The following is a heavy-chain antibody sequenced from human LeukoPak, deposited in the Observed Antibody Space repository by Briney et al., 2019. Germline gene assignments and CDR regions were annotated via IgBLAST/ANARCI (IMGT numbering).Heavy chain of an antibody. Sequence: GGSLRLSCEGSGLTFSDYTMNWVRQAPGKGLEWVSSISGSSSYIFYADSVKGRFTISRDNANNSLYLQMNSLRAEDTAVYYCARGCGSLSLGYWGQGTLVAVSS. V-gene: IGHV3-21*01. CDR1: GLTFSDYT. J-gene: IGHJ4*02. CDR2: ISGSSSYI. CDR3: ARGCGSLSLGY. D-gene: IGHD1-26*01.